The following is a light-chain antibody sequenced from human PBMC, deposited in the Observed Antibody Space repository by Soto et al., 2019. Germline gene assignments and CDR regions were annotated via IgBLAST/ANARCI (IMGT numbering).Light chain of an antibody. CDR1: SSDVGSYNY. V-gene: IGLV2-14*01. Sequence: QSLLTHPASVSRSPGHSITISFTGTSSDVGSYNYVYWYQQHPGKAPKLMIYEVRDRPSGISSRFSGSKSVKTASLTISGLQTEDEADYYCSSYTSSSILFGTGTKVTVL. CDR2: EVR. CDR3: SSYTSSSIL. J-gene: IGLJ1*01.